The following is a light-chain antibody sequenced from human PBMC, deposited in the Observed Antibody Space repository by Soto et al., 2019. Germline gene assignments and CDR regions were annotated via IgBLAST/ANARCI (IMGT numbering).Light chain of an antibody. CDR3: SAWDDSLSGLV. V-gene: IGLV2-11*01. J-gene: IGLJ2*01. CDR1: SSDVGGYND. Sequence: QSALTQPRSVSGSPGQSVTISCTGTSSDVGGYNDVSWYQQHPGKAPKLMIYDVSRRPSGVPDRFSGSKSGNTASLTISGLQAEDEADYYCSAWDDSLSGLVFGRGTKLTVL. CDR2: DVS.